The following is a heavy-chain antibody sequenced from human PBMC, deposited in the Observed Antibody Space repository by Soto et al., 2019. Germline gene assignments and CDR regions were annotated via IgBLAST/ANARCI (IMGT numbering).Heavy chain of an antibody. CDR1: GGSISSYY. D-gene: IGHD4-17*01. J-gene: IGHJ4*02. CDR3: AREMHDYGDIVRGAPLFDY. Sequence: WETLSLTCTVSGGSISSYYWSWIRQPAGKGLEWIGRIYTSGSTNYNPSLKSRVTMTVDTSKNQFSLKLSSVTAADTAVYYCAREMHDYGDIVRGAPLFDYWGQGTQVTVSS. CDR2: IYTSGST. V-gene: IGHV4-4*07.